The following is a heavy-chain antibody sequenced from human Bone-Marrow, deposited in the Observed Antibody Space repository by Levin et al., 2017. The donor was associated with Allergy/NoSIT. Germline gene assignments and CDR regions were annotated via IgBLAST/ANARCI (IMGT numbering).Heavy chain of an antibody. Sequence: GASVKVSCKASGYTFTGYYIHWVRQAPGQGLEWVGWIKPNSGDRNYAQNFQGRVTMTRDTSISTAYMELSRLRSDDTAVYYCARSPVTEGYWGQGTLVTVSS. J-gene: IGHJ4*02. D-gene: IGHD4-17*01. CDR1: GYTFTGYY. V-gene: IGHV1-2*02. CDR2: IKPNSGDR. CDR3: ARSPVTEGY.